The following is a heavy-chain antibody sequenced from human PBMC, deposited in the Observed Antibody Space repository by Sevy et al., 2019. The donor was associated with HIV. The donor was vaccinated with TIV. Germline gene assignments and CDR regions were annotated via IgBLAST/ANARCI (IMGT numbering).Heavy chain of an antibody. CDR2: ISYDGRNNK. V-gene: IGHV3-30*14. D-gene: IGHD3-16*01. J-gene: IGHJ4*02. Sequence: GGSLRLSCTASGFRFGDYSMHWVRLAPGKGLEWVAVISYDGRNNKYNVDSVKGRFTVSRDNSKNTLFLQMNSLRAEDSAIYYCARDRGEILHTAYDYWGQGTLVTVSS. CDR1: GFRFGDYS. CDR3: ARDRGEILHTAYDY.